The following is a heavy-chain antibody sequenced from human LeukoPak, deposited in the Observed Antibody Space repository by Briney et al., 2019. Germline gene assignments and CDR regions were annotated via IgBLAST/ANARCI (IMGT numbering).Heavy chain of an antibody. J-gene: IGHJ3*02. Sequence: PGGSLRLSCAASGFTFSSYSMNWVRQAPGKGLEWVSSISSSSSYIYYADSVKGRFTISRDNAKNSLYLQMNSLRAEDTAVYYCARDWFTIFGVDPHAFDIWGQGTMVTVSS. D-gene: IGHD3-3*01. CDR3: ARDWFTIFGVDPHAFDI. V-gene: IGHV3-21*01. CDR2: ISSSSSYI. CDR1: GFTFSSYS.